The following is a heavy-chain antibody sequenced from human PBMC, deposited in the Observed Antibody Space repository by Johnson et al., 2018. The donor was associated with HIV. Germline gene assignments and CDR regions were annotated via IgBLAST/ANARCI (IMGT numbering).Heavy chain of an antibody. J-gene: IGHJ3*02. D-gene: IGHD1-26*01. CDR2: ISWNSGSI. Sequence: EVQLVESGGGLVQPGRSLRLSCAASGFTFDDYAMHWVRQAPGKGLEWVSGISWNSGSIGYADSVKGRFTISRDNAKNSLYLQMNSLRAEDTALYYCAKDIGVGADDAFDIWGQGTMVTVSS. V-gene: IGHV3-9*01. CDR3: AKDIGVGADDAFDI. CDR1: GFTFDDYA.